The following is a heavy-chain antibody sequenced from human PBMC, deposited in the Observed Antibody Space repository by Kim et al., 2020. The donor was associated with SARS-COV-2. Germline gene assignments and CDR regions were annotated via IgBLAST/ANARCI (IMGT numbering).Heavy chain of an antibody. J-gene: IGHJ4*02. V-gene: IGHV3-21*01. CDR2: ISSSSSYI. D-gene: IGHD6-19*01. Sequence: GGSLRLSCAASGFTFSSYSMNWVRQAPGKGLEWVSSISSSSSYIYYADSVKGRFTISRDNAKNSLYLQMNSLRAEDTAVYYCARDRGAVAGKRKGAYFDYWGQGTLVTVSS. CDR1: GFTFSSYS. CDR3: ARDRGAVAGKRKGAYFDY.